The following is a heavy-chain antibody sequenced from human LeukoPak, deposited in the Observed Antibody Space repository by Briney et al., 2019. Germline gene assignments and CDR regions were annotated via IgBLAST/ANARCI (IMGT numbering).Heavy chain of an antibody. CDR2: INPNSGGT. V-gene: IGHV1-2*02. J-gene: IGHJ4*02. CDR1: GGTFSSYA. Sequence: GASVKVSFKASGGTFSSYAISWVRQAPGQGLEWMGWINPNSGGTNYAQKFQGRVTMTRDTSISTAYMELSRLRSDDTAVYYCARVEKQQLATDYWGQGTLVTVSS. CDR3: ARVEKQQLATDY. D-gene: IGHD6-13*01.